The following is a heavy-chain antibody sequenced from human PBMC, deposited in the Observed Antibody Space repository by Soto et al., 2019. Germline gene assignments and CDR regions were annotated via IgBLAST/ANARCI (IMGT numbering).Heavy chain of an antibody. D-gene: IGHD6-13*01. V-gene: IGHV4-30-4*08. J-gene: IGHJ6*02. CDR3: VRDVGIAASGTSGNDYYYGIAV. CDR1: GHSISNIDSF. CDR2: ISNFGTT. Sequence: RLEESGPGLVKPAQTLSLSCNVTGHSISNIDSFWTWIRQPPGKGLEWLGYISNFGTTNYKSSLKSRLTISLDRSKNQFALELTSVTAADTAVYYCVRDVGIAASGTSGNDYYYGIAVWGQGTTVIVSS.